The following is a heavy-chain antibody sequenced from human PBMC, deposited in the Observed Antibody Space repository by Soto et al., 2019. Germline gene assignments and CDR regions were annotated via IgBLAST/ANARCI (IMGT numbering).Heavy chain of an antibody. CDR3: VTTRDGTTFFPH. V-gene: IGHV5-51*01. CDR1: GYTFTNFW. J-gene: IGHJ4*02. D-gene: IGHD1-7*01. Sequence: GESLKISCKSSGYTFTNFWIGWVRQMPGKGLEWMGIIYPDDSDTRYSPSFQGQVTISADKSISTAYLQWNSLKASDTAMYYCVTTRDGTTFFPHWGQGTPVTVSS. CDR2: IYPDDSDT.